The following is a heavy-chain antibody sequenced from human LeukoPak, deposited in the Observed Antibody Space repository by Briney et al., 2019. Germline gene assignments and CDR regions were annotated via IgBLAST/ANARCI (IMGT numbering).Heavy chain of an antibody. CDR2: ISGSGDST. D-gene: IGHD3-3*01. V-gene: IGHV3-23*01. Sequence: GGSLRLSCAASGFTFSSYAMSWVRQAPGKGLEWVSTISGSGDSTYYADSVKGRFTISRDNSKNTLYLQMNSLRAEDTAVYYCAKMASQMGYLRFCDYWGQGTLVTVSS. CDR1: GFTFSSYA. CDR3: AKMASQMGYLRFCDY. J-gene: IGHJ4*02.